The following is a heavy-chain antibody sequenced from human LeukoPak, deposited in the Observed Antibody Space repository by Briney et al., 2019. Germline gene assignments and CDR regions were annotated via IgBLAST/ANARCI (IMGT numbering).Heavy chain of an antibody. V-gene: IGHV4-39*07. CDR1: GGSISSSSSY. J-gene: IGHJ3*02. CDR3: AREGMITFGGVIALGALDI. D-gene: IGHD3-16*02. Sequence: PSETLSLTCSVSGGSISSSSSYWGWIRQPPGKGLEWIGSIYHSGSTYYNPSLKSRVTISVDTSKNQFSLKLSSVTAADTAVYYCAREGMITFGGVIALGALDIWGQGTMVTVSS. CDR2: IYHSGST.